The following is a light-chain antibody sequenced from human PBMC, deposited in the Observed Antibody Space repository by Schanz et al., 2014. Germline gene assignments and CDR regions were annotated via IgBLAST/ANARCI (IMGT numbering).Light chain of an antibody. Sequence: IQLTQSPSSLSASVGDRVTISCRASQAINSFLAWYQQKPGKAPKLLIYAASTLQSGVPSRFSGSGSGTDFTLTIRSLQPEDFATYYCQQLNSYPSTFGQGTKLEIK. J-gene: IGKJ2*01. CDR3: QQLNSYPST. CDR1: QAINSF. CDR2: AAS. V-gene: IGKV1-9*01.